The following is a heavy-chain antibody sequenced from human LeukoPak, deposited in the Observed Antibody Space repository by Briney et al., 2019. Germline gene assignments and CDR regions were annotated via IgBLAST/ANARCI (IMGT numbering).Heavy chain of an antibody. Sequence: KFQGRVTITRDTSASTAYMELSSLRSEDTAVYYCARDAGYCSGGSCYWAWGQGTLVTVSS. J-gene: IGHJ4*02. V-gene: IGHV1-3*01. CDR3: ARDAGYCSGGSCYWA. D-gene: IGHD2-15*01.